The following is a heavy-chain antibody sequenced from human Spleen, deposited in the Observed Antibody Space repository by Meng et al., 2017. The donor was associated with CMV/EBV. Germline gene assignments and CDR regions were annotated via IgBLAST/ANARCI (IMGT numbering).Heavy chain of an antibody. D-gene: IGHD1-26*01. Sequence: ASVKVSCKASGYTFTGYYMHWVRQAPGQGLEWMGWVGGCDGDTNYAPELQGRVTMTTDTSTNTVYMELRSLTSDDTAVYYCARDWECLARSDVFDIWGQGTMVTVS. CDR1: GYTFTGYY. CDR3: ARDWECLARSDVFDI. V-gene: IGHV1-18*04. J-gene: IGHJ3*02. CDR2: VGGCDGDT.